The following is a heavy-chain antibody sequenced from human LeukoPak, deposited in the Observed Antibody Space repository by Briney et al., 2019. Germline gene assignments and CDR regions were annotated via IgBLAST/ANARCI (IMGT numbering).Heavy chain of an antibody. CDR3: ARGDVDYGDYVGWFDP. J-gene: IGHJ5*02. Sequence: SETLSLTCTVSGGSISSGGYYWSWIRQPPGKGLEWIGYIYYSGSTNYNPSLKSRVTISVDTSKNQFSLKLSSVTAADTAVYYCARGDVDYGDYVGWFDPWGQGTLVTVSS. CDR2: IYYSGST. V-gene: IGHV4-61*08. D-gene: IGHD4-17*01. CDR1: GGSISSGGYY.